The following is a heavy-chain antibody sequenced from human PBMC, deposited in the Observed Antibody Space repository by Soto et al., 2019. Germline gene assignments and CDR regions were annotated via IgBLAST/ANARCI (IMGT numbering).Heavy chain of an antibody. CDR2: IWYDGSNK. D-gene: IGHD6-13*01. CDR1: GFTFSSYG. V-gene: IGHV3-33*01. Sequence: QVPLVESGGGVVQPGRSLRLSCAASGFTFSSYGMHWVRQAPGKGLEWVAVIWYDGSNKYYADSVKGRFTISRDNSKNRLYLQMNSLRAEDTAVYYCARDGSSSWTAYGYFDLWGRGTLVTVSS. CDR3: ARDGSSSWTAYGYFDL. J-gene: IGHJ2*01.